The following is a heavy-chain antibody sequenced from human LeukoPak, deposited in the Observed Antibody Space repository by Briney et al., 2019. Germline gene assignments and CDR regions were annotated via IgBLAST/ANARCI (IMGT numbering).Heavy chain of an antibody. CDR3: ARTLYSRGFYTVDY. CDR1: GGSISNSY. V-gene: IGHV4-59*08. J-gene: IGHJ4*02. CDR2: IYYSGST. D-gene: IGHD3-3*01. Sequence: SETLSLTCIVSGGSISNSYWSCFGQPPGKALQWFGYIYYSGSTNYNPSLKSRVTISGDTSKNQFSLKLSSVTAADTAVYYCARTLYSRGFYTVDYWGQGTLVTVSS.